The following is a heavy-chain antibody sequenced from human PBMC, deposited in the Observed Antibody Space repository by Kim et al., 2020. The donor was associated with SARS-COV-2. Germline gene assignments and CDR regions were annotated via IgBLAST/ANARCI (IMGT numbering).Heavy chain of an antibody. V-gene: IGHV3-33*01. Sequence: GGSLRLSCAASGFTFSSYGMHWVRQAPGKGLEWVAVIWYDGSNKYYADSVKGRFTISRDNSKNTLYLQMNSLRAEDTAVYYCARSSAAGLKYYFDYWGQGTLVTVSS. CDR3: ARSSAAGLKYYFDY. CDR2: IWYDGSNK. D-gene: IGHD6-13*01. J-gene: IGHJ4*02. CDR1: GFTFSSYG.